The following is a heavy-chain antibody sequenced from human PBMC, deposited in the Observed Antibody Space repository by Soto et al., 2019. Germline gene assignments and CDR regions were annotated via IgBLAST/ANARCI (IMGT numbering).Heavy chain of an antibody. CDR2: MYHSGNT. J-gene: IGHJ5*02. Sequence: QLQLQESGSGLVKPSETLSLNCAVSGGSITSGGYSWGWIRQPPGQGLEWIGYMYHSGNTYYNPSLKGRLTISLFYSRNQFALRLSSVTAADTVVYFCASSKYDVVAGSVWFDPWGQGTLVTVS. CDR3: ASSKYDVVAGSVWFDP. D-gene: IGHD2-21*01. CDR1: GGSITSGGYS. V-gene: IGHV4-30-2*01.